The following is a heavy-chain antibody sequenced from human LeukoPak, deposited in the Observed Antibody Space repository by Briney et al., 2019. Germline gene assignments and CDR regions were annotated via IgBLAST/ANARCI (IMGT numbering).Heavy chain of an antibody. CDR2: IYYSGSN. Sequence: SGTLSLTLTGTLGSIRRYYWSWLRPPPWKGLAGIGYIYYSGSNNYNPSMKSRVTIRVDTYKNQFSLKLSSGTAADTAVYYCAGLDGGTSGWFERWGQGTMVTV. CDR3: AGLDGGTSGWFER. J-gene: IGHJ5*02. V-gene: IGHV4-59*08. D-gene: IGHD4-23*01. CDR1: LGSIRRYY.